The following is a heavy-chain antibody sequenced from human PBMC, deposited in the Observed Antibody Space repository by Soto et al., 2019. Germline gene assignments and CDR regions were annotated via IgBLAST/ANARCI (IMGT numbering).Heavy chain of an antibody. J-gene: IGHJ5*02. Sequence: GASVKVSCNASGYTFTSYFMHWVRQAPGQVLEWMGIINPSGGGTTYTQKFQGRVTMTRDTSTSTVYMELSSLRSEDTAVYYCAREAYSSSGFDPWGQGTLVTVSS. CDR1: GYTFTSYF. V-gene: IGHV1-46*01. D-gene: IGHD6-19*01. CDR3: AREAYSSSGFDP. CDR2: INPSGGGT.